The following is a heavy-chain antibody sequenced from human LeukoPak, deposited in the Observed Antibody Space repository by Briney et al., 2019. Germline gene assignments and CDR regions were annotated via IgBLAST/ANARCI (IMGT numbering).Heavy chain of an antibody. V-gene: IGHV4-59*01. J-gene: IGHJ3*02. CDR2: IYYSGST. CDR3: ARENSGSYLPAKFDI. Sequence: SETLSPTCTVPGGSISSYYWSWIRQPPGKGLEWIGYIYYSGSTNYNPSLKSRVTISVDTSKNQFSLKLSSVTAADTAVYYCARENSGSYLPAKFDIWGQGTMVTVSS. CDR1: GGSISSYY. D-gene: IGHD3-10*01.